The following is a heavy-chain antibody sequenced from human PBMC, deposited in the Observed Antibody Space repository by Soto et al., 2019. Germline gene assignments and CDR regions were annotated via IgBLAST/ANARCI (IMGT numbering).Heavy chain of an antibody. CDR1: GFTFSSYA. D-gene: IGHD2-21*01. J-gene: IGHJ4*02. V-gene: IGHV3-64*01. CDR3: AREGGSYCGGDCLGLFDY. Sequence: GGSLRLSCAASGFTFSSYAMHWVRQAPGKGLEYVSAISSNGGSTYYANSVKGRFTISRDNSKNTLYLQMGSLRAEDMAVYYCAREGGSYCGGDCLGLFDYWGQGTLVTVSS. CDR2: ISSNGGST.